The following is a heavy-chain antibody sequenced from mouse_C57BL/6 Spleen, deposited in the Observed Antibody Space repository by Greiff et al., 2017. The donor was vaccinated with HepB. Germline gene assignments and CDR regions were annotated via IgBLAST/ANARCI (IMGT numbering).Heavy chain of an antibody. J-gene: IGHJ4*01. Sequence: VQLQQSGAELVRPGTSVKLSCKASGYTFTSYWMHWVKQRPGQGLEWIGVIDPSDSYTNYNQKFKGKATLTVDTSSSTAYMQLSSLTSEDSAVYYCARERGYGDYYAMDYWGQGTSVTVSS. D-gene: IGHD2-2*01. CDR3: ARERGYGDYYAMDY. CDR1: GYTFTSYW. CDR2: IDPSDSYT. V-gene: IGHV1-59*01.